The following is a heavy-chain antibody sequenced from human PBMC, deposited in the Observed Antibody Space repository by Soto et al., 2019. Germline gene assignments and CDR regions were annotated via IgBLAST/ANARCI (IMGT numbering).Heavy chain of an antibody. J-gene: IGHJ5*02. CDR1: GFIFENFG. Sequence: GSLRLSCAASGFIFENFGMSWVRQAPGKGLEWISSISGSGFKKYYADSVKGRFTISRDNSKSTVYLELNNLSAEDPAVYHCAKNQGVELVPLATVDWFDPWGQGSVVTVSS. CDR3: AKNQGVELVPLATVDWFDP. D-gene: IGHD1-26*01. CDR2: ISGSGFKK. V-gene: IGHV3-23*01.